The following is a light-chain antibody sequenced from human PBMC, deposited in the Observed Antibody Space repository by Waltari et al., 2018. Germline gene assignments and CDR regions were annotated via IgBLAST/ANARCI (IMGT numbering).Light chain of an antibody. J-gene: IGLJ2*01. CDR2: SNK. Sequence: QSVLTQPPSASGTPGQRVTISCSGSRSNIGSTPVNWYQQLPGTAPKLLFYSNKQRPSGVPDRFSGSKYGTSASLAISGLQSEDEADYYCAAWDDSLVVFGGGTKLTVL. CDR3: AAWDDSLVV. CDR1: RSNIGSTP. V-gene: IGLV1-44*01.